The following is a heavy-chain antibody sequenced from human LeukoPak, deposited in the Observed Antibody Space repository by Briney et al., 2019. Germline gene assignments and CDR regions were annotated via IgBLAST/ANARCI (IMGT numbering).Heavy chain of an antibody. CDR3: ARELPFDY. CDR1: GFAFSTLT. CDR2: ISSSSSTI. J-gene: IGHJ4*02. V-gene: IGHV3-48*01. Sequence: GGSLRLSCAASGFAFSTLTMNWVRQAPGKGLEWVSYISSSSSTIYYADSVKGRFTISRDNAKNSLYLQMNSLRAEDTAVYYCARELPFDYWGQGTLVTVSS.